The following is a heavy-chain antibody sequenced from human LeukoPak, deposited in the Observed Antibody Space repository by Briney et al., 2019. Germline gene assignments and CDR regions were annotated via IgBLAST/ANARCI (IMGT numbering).Heavy chain of an antibody. V-gene: IGHV4-30-4*01. Sequence: SGTLSLTCAVSGGSISSGDYYWSWIRQPPGKGLEWIGYIYYSGSTYYNPSLKSRVTISVDTSKNQFSLKLSSVTAADTAVYYCARALAAAYEGYYYYYGMDVWGQGTTVTVSS. CDR3: ARALAAAYEGYYYYYGMDV. CDR2: IYYSGST. CDR1: GGSISSGDYY. J-gene: IGHJ6*02. D-gene: IGHD6-13*01.